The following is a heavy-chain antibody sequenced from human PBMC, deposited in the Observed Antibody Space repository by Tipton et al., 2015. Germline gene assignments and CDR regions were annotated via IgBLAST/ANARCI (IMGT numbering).Heavy chain of an antibody. Sequence: SLRLSCTASGFTFGDYTMSWFRQAPGKGLEWVANIKQDGSEKYYVDSVKGRFTISRDNAKNSLYLQMNRLRAEDTAVYYCARSGGYGWDQWGQGTLVTVSS. CDR3: ARSGGYGWDQ. CDR1: GFTFGDYT. V-gene: IGHV3-7*01. CDR2: IKQDGSEK. J-gene: IGHJ4*02. D-gene: IGHD5-12*01.